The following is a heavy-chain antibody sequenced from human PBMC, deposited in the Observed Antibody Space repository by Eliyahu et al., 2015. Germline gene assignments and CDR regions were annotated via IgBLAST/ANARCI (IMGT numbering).Heavy chain of an antibody. CDR1: GFTFSSNW. Sequence: EVQLVESGGGLVQPGGSLXLSCAASGFTFSSNWMNWVRQAPGKGLEWVANIKQDGSEIYYVDSVTGRFTISRDNAKNSLYLQMNSLRADDTAVYYCTSRDYWGQGTLVTVSS. CDR2: IKQDGSEI. J-gene: IGHJ4*02. CDR3: TSRDY. V-gene: IGHV3-7*01.